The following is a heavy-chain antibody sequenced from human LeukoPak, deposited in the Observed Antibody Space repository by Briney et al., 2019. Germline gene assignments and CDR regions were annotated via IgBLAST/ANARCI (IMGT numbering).Heavy chain of an antibody. Sequence: PGGSLRLSCAASGFTFSSYWMSWVRQAPGKGLEWVAYIKQDGSEKYYVDSVKGRFTISRDNAKNSLYLQMNSLRAEDTAVYYCARDFAAAGTYYGMDVWGQGTTVTVSS. CDR2: IKQDGSEK. CDR1: GFTFSSYW. V-gene: IGHV3-7*03. CDR3: ARDFAAAGTYYGMDV. J-gene: IGHJ6*02. D-gene: IGHD6-13*01.